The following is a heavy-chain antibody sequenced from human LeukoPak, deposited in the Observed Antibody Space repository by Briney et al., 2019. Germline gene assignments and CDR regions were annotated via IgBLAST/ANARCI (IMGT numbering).Heavy chain of an antibody. J-gene: IGHJ6*02. CDR1: GGSFSGYY. Sequence: SETLSLTCAVYGGSFSGYYWSWIRQPPGKGLEWIGEINHSGSTNYNPSLKSRVTISVNTPKHQFSLKLSSVTAADTAVYYCARGAIGTTRTYYYYGMDVWGQGTTVTVSS. CDR2: INHSGST. D-gene: IGHD1-7*01. CDR3: ARGAIGTTRTYYYYGMDV. V-gene: IGHV4-34*01.